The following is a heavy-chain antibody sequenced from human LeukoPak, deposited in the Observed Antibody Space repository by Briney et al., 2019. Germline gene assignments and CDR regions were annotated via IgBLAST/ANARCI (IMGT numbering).Heavy chain of an antibody. CDR2: INHSGST. D-gene: IGHD6-19*01. V-gene: IGHV4-34*01. CDR1: GGSFSVYY. J-gene: IGHJ4*02. Sequence: SETLSLTCAVYGGSFSVYYWSWIRQPPGKGLEWIGEINHSGSTNYNPSLKSRVTISVDTSKNQFSLKLSSVTAADTAVYYCARVPRIAVAGPYYFDYWGQGTLVTVSS. CDR3: ARVPRIAVAGPYYFDY.